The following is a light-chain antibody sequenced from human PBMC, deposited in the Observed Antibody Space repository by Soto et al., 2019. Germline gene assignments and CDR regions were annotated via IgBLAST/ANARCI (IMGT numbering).Light chain of an antibody. J-gene: IGKJ4*01. CDR1: QSVSTNNKNY. CDR3: QQYYSPPVT. CDR2: WAS. V-gene: IGKV4-1*01. Sequence: DIVMTQAPDSLAVSLGERATINCKSSQSVSTNNKNYLAWYQLKPGQPPKLLIYWASTRESGVPDRFTGSGSGTYFSLTISSLQAEDVAVYYCQQYYSPPVTFGGGTKVEI.